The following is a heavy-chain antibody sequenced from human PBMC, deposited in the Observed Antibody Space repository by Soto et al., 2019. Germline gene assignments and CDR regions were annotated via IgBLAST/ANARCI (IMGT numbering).Heavy chain of an antibody. V-gene: IGHV3-21*01. CDR3: ARDPGGQFDP. CDR1: GFSFSSYN. D-gene: IGHD3-10*01. CDR2: ISSSSSYI. J-gene: IGHJ5*02. Sequence: SLRLSCAPSGFSFSSYNMNWVRQAPWKGLEWGSSISSSSSYIYYADSVKGRFTISRDNAKNSLYLQMNSLRAEDTAVYYCARDPGGQFDPWGQGTLVTVSS.